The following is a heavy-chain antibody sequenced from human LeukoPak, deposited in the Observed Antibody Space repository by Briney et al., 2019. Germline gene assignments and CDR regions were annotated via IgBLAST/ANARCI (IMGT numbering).Heavy chain of an antibody. CDR2: ISSSSSTI. Sequence: GGTLRLSCAASVFTFSSYGMNGVPEAPGKRRWWVSYISSSSSTIYYADSVKGRFTISRDNAKNSLYLQMNSLRAEDTAVYYCARDTIYSSSWYAAFDIWGQGTMVTVSS. CDR1: VFTFSSYG. J-gene: IGHJ3*02. D-gene: IGHD6-13*01. V-gene: IGHV3-48*01. CDR3: ARDTIYSSSWYAAFDI.